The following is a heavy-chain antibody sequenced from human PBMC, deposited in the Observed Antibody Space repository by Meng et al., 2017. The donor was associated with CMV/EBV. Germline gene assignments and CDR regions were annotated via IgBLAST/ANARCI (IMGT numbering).Heavy chain of an antibody. CDR2: IRSKAYGGTT. V-gene: IGHV3-49*04. CDR1: GFTFGDYA. Sequence: GESLKISCPASGFTFGDYAMSWVRQAPGKGLEWVGFIRSKAYGGTTEYAASVKGRFTISRDDSKSIAYLQMNSLKTEDTAVYYCTRKICGGDCYFYYYYGMDVWGQGTTVTVSS. J-gene: IGHJ6*02. D-gene: IGHD2-21*01. CDR3: TRKICGGDCYFYYYYGMDV.